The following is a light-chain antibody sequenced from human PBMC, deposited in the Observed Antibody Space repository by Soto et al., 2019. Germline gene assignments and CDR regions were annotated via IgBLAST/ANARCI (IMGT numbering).Light chain of an antibody. V-gene: IGLV2-14*01. CDR3: SSYTSSSTLGV. CDR2: DVS. CDR1: SSDVGGYNY. Sequence: HSALTQPASVSVSPGQSITISCTGTSSDVGGYNYVSWYQQHPGKAPKLMIYDVSNRPSGVSNRFSGSKSGNTASLTISGLQAEDEADYYCSSYTSSSTLGVFGTGTKVTVL. J-gene: IGLJ1*01.